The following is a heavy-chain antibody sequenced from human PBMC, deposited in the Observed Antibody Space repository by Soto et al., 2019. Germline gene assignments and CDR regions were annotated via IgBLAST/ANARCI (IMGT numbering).Heavy chain of an antibody. CDR3: TRPSSGYYHDAFDI. J-gene: IGHJ3*02. CDR2: IVPVFGTP. Sequence: SVKVSCKASGGSFPSDTISWVRQAPGQGLEWLGGIVPVFGTPNHAQKFQGRVTISADGSTNTAYMELTSLRPEDTAVYYCTRPSSGYYHDAFDIWGQGTLVTVSS. CDR1: GGSFPSDT. D-gene: IGHD3-22*01. V-gene: IGHV1-69*13.